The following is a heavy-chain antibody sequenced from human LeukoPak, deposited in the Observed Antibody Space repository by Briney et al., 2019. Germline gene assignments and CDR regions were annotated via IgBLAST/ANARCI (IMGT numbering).Heavy chain of an antibody. CDR2: ISVSGGST. V-gene: IGHV3-23*01. CDR3: AREIVTSTSFDY. Sequence: GESLRLSCAASGFTFSSYAMSWVRQAPGKGLEWVSGISVSGGSTAYADSVKGRFTISRDNPRNTLHMQMNSLRAEDTAVYYCAREIVTSTSFDYWGQGTLVAVSS. J-gene: IGHJ4*02. D-gene: IGHD5-12*01. CDR1: GFTFSSYA.